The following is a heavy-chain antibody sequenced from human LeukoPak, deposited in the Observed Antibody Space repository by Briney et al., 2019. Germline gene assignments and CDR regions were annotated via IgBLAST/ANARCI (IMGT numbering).Heavy chain of an antibody. CDR1: GFTFSSYA. CDR2: ISYDGSNK. Sequence: GGSLRLSCAASGFTFSSYAMHWVRQASGKGLEWVAVISYDGSNKYYADSVKGRFTISRDNSKNTLYVQMNSLRAEDTAVYYCAKGHYYGSGSLDYWGQGTLVTVSS. J-gene: IGHJ4*02. V-gene: IGHV3-30*04. D-gene: IGHD3-10*01. CDR3: AKGHYYGSGSLDY.